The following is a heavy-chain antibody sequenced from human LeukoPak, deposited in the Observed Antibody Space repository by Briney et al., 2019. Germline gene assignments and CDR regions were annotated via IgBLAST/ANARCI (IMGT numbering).Heavy chain of an antibody. Sequence: QSGGSLRLSCAASGFTFSGSTMHWVRQASGKGLEWVGRIRSKANSYATAYAASVEGRFTISRDDSKNTAYLQMNSLRAEDTAVYYCARAGRWLVRFGYWGQGTLVTVSS. J-gene: IGHJ4*02. CDR2: IRSKANSYAT. CDR1: GFTFSGST. D-gene: IGHD6-19*01. V-gene: IGHV3-73*01. CDR3: ARAGRWLVRFGY.